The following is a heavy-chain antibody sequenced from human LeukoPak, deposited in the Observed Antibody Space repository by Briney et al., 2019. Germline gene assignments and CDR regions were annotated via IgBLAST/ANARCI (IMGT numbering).Heavy chain of an antibody. J-gene: IGHJ4*02. CDR1: GGSFSGYY. V-gene: IGHV4-34*01. Sequence: KPSETLSLTCAVYGGSFSGYYWSWIRQPPGKGLEWIGEINHSGSTNYNPSLKSRVTISVDTSKNQFPLKLSSVTAADTAVYYCARQPYSSSWYSGYYFDYWGQGTLVTVSS. CDR2: INHSGST. CDR3: ARQPYSSSWYSGYYFDY. D-gene: IGHD6-13*01.